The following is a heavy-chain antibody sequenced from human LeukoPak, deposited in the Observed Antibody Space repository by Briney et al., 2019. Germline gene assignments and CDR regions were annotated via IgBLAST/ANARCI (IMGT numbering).Heavy chain of an antibody. V-gene: IGHV3-23*01. CDR3: ATQQWLIPN. D-gene: IGHD6-19*01. CDR2: ISGSGGST. Sequence: ESGGSLRLSCAASGFTFSNYWMHWVRQAPGKGLEWVSAISGSGGSTYYADSVKGRFTISRDNSKNTLYLQMNSLRAEDTAVYYCATQQWLIPNWGQGTLVTVSS. CDR1: GFTFSNYW. J-gene: IGHJ4*02.